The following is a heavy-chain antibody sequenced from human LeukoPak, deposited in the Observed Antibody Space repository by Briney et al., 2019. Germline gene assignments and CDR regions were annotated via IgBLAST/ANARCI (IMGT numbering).Heavy chain of an antibody. J-gene: IGHJ4*02. CDR3: VRDRGTYRPIDY. CDR1: AFSLNAYN. CDR2: ISYTGTYI. D-gene: IGHD1-26*01. Sequence: PGGSLRLSCAASAFSLNAYNMNWVRQAPGKGLEWVSSISYTGTYIYYADSVRGRFTISRDNAQNSLYLQMNSLRAEDTAIYYCVRDRGTYRPIDYWGQGTLVTVSS. V-gene: IGHV3-21*04.